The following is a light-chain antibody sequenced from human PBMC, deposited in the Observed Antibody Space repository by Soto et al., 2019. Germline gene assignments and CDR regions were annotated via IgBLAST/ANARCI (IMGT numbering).Light chain of an antibody. CDR2: GNS. CDR3: QSYDSSLSGSMV. J-gene: IGLJ1*01. CDR1: SSNIGAGYD. V-gene: IGLV1-40*01. Sequence: QPVLTQPPSVSGAPGQRVTISCTGSSSNIGAGYDVHWYQQLPGTAPKLLIYGNSNRPSGVPDRFSGSKSDTSASLAITGLQAEDEADYYCQSYDSSLSGSMVFGTGTKLTVL.